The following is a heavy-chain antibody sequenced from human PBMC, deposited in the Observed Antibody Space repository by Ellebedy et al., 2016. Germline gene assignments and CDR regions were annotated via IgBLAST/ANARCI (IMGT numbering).Heavy chain of an antibody. CDR3: ARVHLVGPTRTFDM. V-gene: IGHV3-23*01. Sequence: GESLKISXAASGFTFSSYAMSWVRQAPGKGLEWVSTISASGGNTYYADSVRGRFTISRDNSKNTLRLQMNSLRAEDTAVYYCARVHLVGPTRTFDMWGQGTMVTVS. J-gene: IGHJ3*02. D-gene: IGHD1-26*01. CDR1: GFTFSSYA. CDR2: ISASGGNT.